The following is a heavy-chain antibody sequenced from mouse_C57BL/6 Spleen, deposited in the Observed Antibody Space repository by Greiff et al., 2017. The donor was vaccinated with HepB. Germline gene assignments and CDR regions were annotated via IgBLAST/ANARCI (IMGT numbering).Heavy chain of an antibody. CDR3: AKKYYGRDYAMDY. D-gene: IGHD1-1*01. CDR2: INPSSGYT. V-gene: IGHV1-7*01. Sequence: VKLMESGAELAKPGASVKLSCKASGYTFTSYWMHWVKQRPGQGLEWIGYINPSSGYTKYNQKFKDKATLTADKSSSTAYMQLSSLTYEDSAVYYCAKKYYGRDYAMDYWGQGTSVTVSS. CDR1: GYTFTSYW. J-gene: IGHJ4*01.